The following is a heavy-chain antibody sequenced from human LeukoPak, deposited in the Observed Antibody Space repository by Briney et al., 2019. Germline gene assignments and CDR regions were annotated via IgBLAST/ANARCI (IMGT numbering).Heavy chain of an antibody. D-gene: IGHD6-13*01. J-gene: IGHJ4*02. V-gene: IGHV3-11*01. Sequence: GGSLRLSCAVSGFTFSDYYMSWIRQAPGKGLEWVSCISSGGSTISHADSVKGRFTISRDNAENSLYLQMNSLRAEDTAVYYCARRPAAGRCFDYWGQGTLVTVSS. CDR1: GFTFSDYY. CDR3: ARRPAAGRCFDY. CDR2: ISSGGSTI.